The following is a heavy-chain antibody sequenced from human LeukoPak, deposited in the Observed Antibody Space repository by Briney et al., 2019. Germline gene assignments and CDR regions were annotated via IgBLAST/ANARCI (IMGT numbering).Heavy chain of an antibody. J-gene: IGHJ4*02. CDR2: ISGSGGST. CDR3: AKLGSSSWYKPLDY. CDR1: GFTFSSYA. Sequence: GGSLRLSCAASGFTFSSYAMSWVRQAPGKGLEWVSAISGSGGSTYYADSVKGRVTISRDNSKNSLYLQMNSLRAEDTAVYYCAKLGSSSWYKPLDYWGQGTLVTVSS. D-gene: IGHD6-13*01. V-gene: IGHV3-23*01.